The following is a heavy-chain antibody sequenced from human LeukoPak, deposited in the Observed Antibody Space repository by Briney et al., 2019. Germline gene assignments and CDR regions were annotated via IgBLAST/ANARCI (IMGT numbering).Heavy chain of an antibody. CDR2: IYYSGST. J-gene: IGHJ5*02. CDR1: GGSISSSSYY. D-gene: IGHD6-13*01. CDR3: ARVGRSSSWYVNWFDP. V-gene: IGHV4-39*07. Sequence: SETLSLTCTVSGGSISSSSYYWGWIRQPPGKGLEWIGSIYYSGSTYYNPSLKSRVTISVDTSKNQFSLELSSVTAADTAVYYCARVGRSSSWYVNWFDPWGQGTLVTVSS.